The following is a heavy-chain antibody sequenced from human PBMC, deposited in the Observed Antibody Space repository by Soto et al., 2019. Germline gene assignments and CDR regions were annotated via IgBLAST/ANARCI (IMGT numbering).Heavy chain of an antibody. J-gene: IGHJ6*03. D-gene: IGHD1-26*01. CDR2: IDTSSSAI. V-gene: IGHV3-11*01. CDR1: GFTFSDYY. Sequence: PGGSLGLSCAASGFTFSDYYMSWIRQAPGKGLEWLSYIDTSSSAIYYADSVKGRFTISRDNAKNSLYLQLNSLRAEDTAVYYCARIDRSGAYHTDVWGNGTTVTVSS. CDR3: ARIDRSGAYHTDV.